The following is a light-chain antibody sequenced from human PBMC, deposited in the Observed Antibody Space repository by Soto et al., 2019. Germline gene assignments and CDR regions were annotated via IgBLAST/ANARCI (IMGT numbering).Light chain of an antibody. CDR2: KVS. V-gene: IGKV2-30*02. Sequence: DVVMTQSPLSLPVTLGQPASISCRSSQSLVHSNGNTYLNWFQQRPGQSPRLLLYKVSIRDSGVPDRFSGSGSGTDFTLKISRVEADDVGVYYCMQGTHWPRTFGQGTKVEIK. J-gene: IGKJ1*01. CDR1: QSLVHSNGNTY. CDR3: MQGTHWPRT.